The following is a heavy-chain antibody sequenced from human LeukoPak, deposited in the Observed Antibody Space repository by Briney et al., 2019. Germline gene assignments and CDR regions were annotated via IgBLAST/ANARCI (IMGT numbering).Heavy chain of an antibody. J-gene: IGHJ4*02. V-gene: IGHV4-61*05. CDR1: GGSISSSGYY. CDR2: IYYSGST. D-gene: IGHD4-17*01. Sequence: PSETLSLTCTVSGGSISSSGYYWGWIRQPPGKGLEWIGYIYYSGSTNYNPSLKSRVTISVDTSKNQFSLKLSSVTAADTAVYYCARQYGDYLYYFDYWGQGTLVTVSS. CDR3: ARQYGDYLYYFDY.